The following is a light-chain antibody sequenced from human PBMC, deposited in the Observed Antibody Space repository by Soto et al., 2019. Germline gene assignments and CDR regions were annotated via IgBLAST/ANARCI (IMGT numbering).Light chain of an antibody. CDR2: EVS. V-gene: IGLV2-23*02. CDR3: CSYAGSSTPNWV. J-gene: IGLJ3*02. Sequence: QSALTQPASVSGSPGQSITISCTGTSSDVGSYNLVSWYQQHPGKAPKLIIYEVSNRPSGVSNRFSGSKSDNTASLTISGLQAEDEADYYCCSYAGSSTPNWVFGGGTKLTVL. CDR1: SSDVGSYNL.